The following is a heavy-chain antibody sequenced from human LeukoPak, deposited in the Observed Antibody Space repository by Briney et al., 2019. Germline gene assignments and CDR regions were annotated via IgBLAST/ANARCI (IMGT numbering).Heavy chain of an antibody. D-gene: IGHD1-1*01. Sequence: GGSLRLSCAASGFTFSSYAMHWVRQAPGKGLEWVAVISYDGSNKYYADSVKGRFTISRDNSKNTLYLQMNSLRAEDTAVYYCARDASPYPVPGHADYWGQGTLVTVSS. CDR3: ARDASPYPVPGHADY. CDR1: GFTFSSYA. CDR2: ISYDGSNK. V-gene: IGHV3-30*04. J-gene: IGHJ4*02.